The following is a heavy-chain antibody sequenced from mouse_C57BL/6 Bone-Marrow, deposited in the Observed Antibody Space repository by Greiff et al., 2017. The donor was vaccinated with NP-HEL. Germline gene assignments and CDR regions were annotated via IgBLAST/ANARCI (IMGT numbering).Heavy chain of an antibody. Sequence: QVQLQQPGAELVMPGASVKLSCKASGYTFTSYWMHWVKQRPGQGLEWIGEIDPSDSYTNYNQKFKGKSTLTVDKSSNTAYMQLSSLTSEDSAVYYCARRGLGVDYWGQGTTLTVSS. V-gene: IGHV1-69*01. CDR3: ARRGLGVDY. CDR1: GYTFTSYW. CDR2: IDPSDSYT. J-gene: IGHJ2*01. D-gene: IGHD2-4*01.